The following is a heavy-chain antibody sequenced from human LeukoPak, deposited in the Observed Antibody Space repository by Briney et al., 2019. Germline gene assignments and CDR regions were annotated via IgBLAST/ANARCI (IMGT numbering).Heavy chain of an antibody. D-gene: IGHD3-3*01. CDR2: ISSSGSTI. CDR1: GFTFSSYE. CDR3: ARDLCYDFWSGCLPFDY. Sequence: QTGGSLRLSCAASGFTFSSYEMNWVRQAPGKGLEWVSYISSSGSTIYYADSMKGRFTISRDNAKNSLYLQMNSLRAEDTAVYYCARDLCYDFWSGCLPFDYWGQGTLATVSS. J-gene: IGHJ4*02. V-gene: IGHV3-48*03.